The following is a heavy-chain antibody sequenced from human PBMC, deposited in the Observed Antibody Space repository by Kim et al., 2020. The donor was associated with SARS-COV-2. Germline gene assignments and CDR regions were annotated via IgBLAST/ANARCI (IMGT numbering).Heavy chain of an antibody. CDR3: AKDLASSSFSFDYYGMDV. V-gene: IGHV3-30*18. J-gene: IGHJ6*02. Sequence: GGSLRLSCAASGFTFSSYGMHWVRQAPGKGLEWVAVISYDGSNKYYADSVKGRFTISRDNSKNTLYLQMNSLRAEDTAVYYCAKDLASSSFSFDYYGMDVWGQGTTVTVSS. CDR1: GFTFSSYG. CDR2: ISYDGSNK. D-gene: IGHD6-6*01.